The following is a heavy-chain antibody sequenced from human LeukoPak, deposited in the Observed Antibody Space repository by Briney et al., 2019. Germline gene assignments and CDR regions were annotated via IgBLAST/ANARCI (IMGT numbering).Heavy chain of an antibody. J-gene: IGHJ4*02. D-gene: IGHD2-21*01. Sequence: SQTLSLTCTVSGGSISSGGYCWSWIRQHPGKGLEWIGYIYYSGSTYYNPSLKSRVTISVDTSKNQFSLKLSSVTAADTAVYYCAREGDSHDYWGQGTLVTVSS. CDR1: GGSISSGGYC. CDR2: IYYSGST. CDR3: AREGDSHDY. V-gene: IGHV4-31*03.